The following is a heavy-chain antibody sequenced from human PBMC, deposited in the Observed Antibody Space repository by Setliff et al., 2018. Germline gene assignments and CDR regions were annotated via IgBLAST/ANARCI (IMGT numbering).Heavy chain of an antibody. CDR3: AKEPAISLTEAIRRSYYDYALDV. D-gene: IGHD3-9*01. V-gene: IGHV1-18*01. J-gene: IGHJ6*02. CDR2: IGVYTGKT. Sequence: ASVKVSCKASGYKFADYGITWVRQAPGQGLEWMGWIGVYTGKTYYADKFQGRVTMTTDSSTDTAYLELRSLKSDDTAVYYCAKEPAISLTEAIRRSYYDYALDVWGQGTTVTVSS. CDR1: GYKFADYG.